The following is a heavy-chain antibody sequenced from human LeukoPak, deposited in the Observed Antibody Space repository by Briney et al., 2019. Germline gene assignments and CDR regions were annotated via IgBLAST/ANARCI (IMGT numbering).Heavy chain of an antibody. D-gene: IGHD1-7*01. CDR2: ISGSGGST. J-gene: IGHJ6*02. CDR3: ARTRGLSDGMDV. CDR1: GFTFSSYA. Sequence: GGSLRLSCAASGFTFSSYAMSWVRQAPGKGLEWVSAISGSGGSTYYADSVKGRFTISRDNSKNTLYLQMNSLRAEDTAVYYCARTRGLSDGMDVWGQGTTVTVSS. V-gene: IGHV3-23*01.